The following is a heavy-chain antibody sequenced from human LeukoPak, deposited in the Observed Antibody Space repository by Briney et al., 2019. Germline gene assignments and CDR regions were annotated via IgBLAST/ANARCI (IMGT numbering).Heavy chain of an antibody. CDR1: GYTFTSYG. D-gene: IGHD6-19*01. V-gene: IGHV1-2*04. CDR2: INPNSGGT. J-gene: IGHJ1*01. Sequence: ASVKVSCKASGYTFTSYGISWVRQAPGQGLEWMGWINPNSGGTNYAQKFQGWVTMTRDTSISTAYMELSRLRSDDTAVYYCARALGHSSGWYAEYFQHWGQGTLVTVSS. CDR3: ARALGHSSGWYAEYFQH.